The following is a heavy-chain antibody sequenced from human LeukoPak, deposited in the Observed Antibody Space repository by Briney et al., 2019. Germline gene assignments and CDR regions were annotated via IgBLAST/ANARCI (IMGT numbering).Heavy chain of an antibody. J-gene: IGHJ1*01. CDR2: IYHSGST. CDR1: GGSISSTNW. V-gene: IGHV4-4*02. Sequence: SGTLSLTCAVSGGSISSTNWWSWVRQPPGKGLEWIGEIYHSGSTNYNPSLKSRVTISVDKSKNQFSLKLSSVTAADTAVYYCARVGSGWYNYFQHWGQGTLVTVSS. D-gene: IGHD6-19*01. CDR3: ARVGSGWYNYFQH.